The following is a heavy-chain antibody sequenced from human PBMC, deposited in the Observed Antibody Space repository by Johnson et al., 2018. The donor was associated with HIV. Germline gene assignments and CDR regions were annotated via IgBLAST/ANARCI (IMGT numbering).Heavy chain of an antibody. CDR2: INWNGGST. CDR3: ARGEGYSGSYHRRDAFDF. CDR1: GFTFDDYG. J-gene: IGHJ3*01. D-gene: IGHD1-26*01. Sequence: VQLVESGGGLVQPGGSLRLSCAASGFTFDDYGMSWVRQAPGKGLEWVSGINWNGGSTGYADSVKGRFTIPRDNAKTSLYLKMNSLSAEDAALYYCARGEGYSGSYHRRDAFDFWGQGTIFTVSS. V-gene: IGHV3-20*04.